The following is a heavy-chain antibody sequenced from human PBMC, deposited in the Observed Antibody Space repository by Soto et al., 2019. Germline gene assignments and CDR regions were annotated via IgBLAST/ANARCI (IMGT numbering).Heavy chain of an antibody. D-gene: IGHD6-19*01. V-gene: IGHV3-30-3*01. CDR2: ISYDGSNK. CDR1: GFTFSSYA. CDR3: ARAHSSGWTPGAFDI. Sequence: QVQLVESGGGVVQPGRSLRLSCAASGFTFSSYAMHWVRQAPGKGLEWVAVISYDGSNKYYADSVKGRFTISRDNSKNTRYLQMNSLRAEDTAVYYCARAHSSGWTPGAFDIWGQGTMVTVSS. J-gene: IGHJ3*02.